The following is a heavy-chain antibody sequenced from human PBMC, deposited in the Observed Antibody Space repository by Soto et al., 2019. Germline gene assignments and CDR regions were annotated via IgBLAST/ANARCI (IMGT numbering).Heavy chain of an antibody. Sequence: ASVKVSCKXSGYSVSEYYIHWVRRAPGQGLEWMGWIDPRSGGTNYAPKFQGRVTMTRDTAINAAYMELNSLINDDTAVYYCARDELQIGGSYSYWGQGTLVTVSS. D-gene: IGHD1-26*01. CDR3: ARDELQIGGSYSY. CDR1: GYSVSEYY. J-gene: IGHJ4*02. V-gene: IGHV1-2*02. CDR2: IDPRSGGT.